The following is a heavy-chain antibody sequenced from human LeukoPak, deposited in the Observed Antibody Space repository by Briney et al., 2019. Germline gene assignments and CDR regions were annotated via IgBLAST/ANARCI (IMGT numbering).Heavy chain of an antibody. CDR3: ARGRGLGYYTDV. CDR2: INQDESEK. CDR1: GFTFSAYW. J-gene: IGHJ6*03. V-gene: IGHV3-7*01. D-gene: IGHD5-12*01. Sequence: GGSLRLSCAVSGFTFSAYWMTWVRQAPGKGLEWVATINQDESEKYYVDSVKGRFTICRDNAKNALYLQMNSLRAEDTGVYYCARGRGLGYYTDVWGKGTTVTVSS.